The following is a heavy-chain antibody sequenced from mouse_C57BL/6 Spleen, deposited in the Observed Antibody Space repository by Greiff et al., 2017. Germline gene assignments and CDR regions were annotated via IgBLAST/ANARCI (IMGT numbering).Heavy chain of an antibody. D-gene: IGHD1-1*01. CDR2: IYPTNGGT. Sequence: VQLQQPGPELVKPGASVKLSCKASGYTFTSYWMHWVKQRPGPGLEWIGSIYPTNGGTNYNEKFKSKATLTVDKPSSTAFMQISSLTSEDSAVYYCAREYYYYFDYWGQGTTLTVSS. V-gene: IGHV1-53*01. CDR1: GYTFTSYW. CDR3: AREYYYYFDY. J-gene: IGHJ2*01.